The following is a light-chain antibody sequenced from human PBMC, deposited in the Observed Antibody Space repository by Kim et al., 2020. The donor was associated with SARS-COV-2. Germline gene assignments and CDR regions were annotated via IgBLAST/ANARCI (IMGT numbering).Light chain of an antibody. V-gene: IGKV1-5*03. Sequence: DIQMTQSPSTLSASVGDRVTITCRASQSISSWLASYQQIPGKAPKLLIYKASSLESVVPSRFSGSGSGTEFTLTISSLQPDDFATYYCQQYNSWWTFGQGTTVDIK. J-gene: IGKJ1*01. CDR1: QSISSW. CDR3: QQYNSWWT. CDR2: KAS.